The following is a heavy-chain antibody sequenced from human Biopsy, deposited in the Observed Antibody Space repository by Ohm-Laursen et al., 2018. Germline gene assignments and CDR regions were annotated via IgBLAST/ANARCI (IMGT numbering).Heavy chain of an antibody. D-gene: IGHD3-16*01. J-gene: IGHJ6*02. CDR2: INPDNGGT. Sequence: ASVKVSCNASGYTFTGYYLHWVRQAPGQGLEWMGWINPDNGGTIHAQKFQGRVTVTRDTSISTAYVEVTSLRSDDTAVYYCVRSRAGGATWGMDVWGQGTTVTGSS. V-gene: IGHV1-2*02. CDR3: VRSRAGGATWGMDV. CDR1: GYTFTGYY.